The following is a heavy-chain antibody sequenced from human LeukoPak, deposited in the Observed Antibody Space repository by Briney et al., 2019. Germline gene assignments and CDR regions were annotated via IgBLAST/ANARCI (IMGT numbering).Heavy chain of an antibody. J-gene: IGHJ4*02. CDR1: GFTFSSYV. D-gene: IGHD3-16*01. Sequence: GGSLRLSCAASGFTFSSYVMNWVRQAPGKGLEWVSYISSSGSTIYYADSVKGRFTISRDNAKNSLYLQMNSLRAEDTAVYYCARDAYQVAGSTLNDYWGQGTLVTVSS. V-gene: IGHV3-48*03. CDR3: ARDAYQVAGSTLNDY. CDR2: ISSSGSTI.